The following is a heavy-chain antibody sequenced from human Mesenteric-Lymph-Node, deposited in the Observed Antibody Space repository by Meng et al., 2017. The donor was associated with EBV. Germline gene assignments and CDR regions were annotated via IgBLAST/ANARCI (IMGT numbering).Heavy chain of an antibody. D-gene: IGHD5-24*01. J-gene: IGHJ4*02. V-gene: IGHV4-59*01. CDR2: ITYNGGT. CDR3: ARGQTVTIFSPFDY. Sequence: GRLPGSGPVLVKPSETLSLSCTVSGDSMRGYFWSWIRQPPGKGLEWIGYITYNGGTNYNPILKSRVTISVDTSKNLFSLKLTSVTAADTAVYYCARGQTVTIFSPFDYWGQGTLVTVSS. CDR1: GDSMRGYF.